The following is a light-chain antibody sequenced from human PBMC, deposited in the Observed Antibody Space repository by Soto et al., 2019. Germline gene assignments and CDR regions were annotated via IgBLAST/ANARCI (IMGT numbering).Light chain of an antibody. CDR2: EVS. CDR1: RTHVGGYNY. CDR3: GSYTSTDNPFV. V-gene: IGLV2-14*01. J-gene: IGLJ1*01. Sequence: QSALAQPSSLYGSPGQSITISCTGTRTHVGGYNYVSWYQHHPGKGPKLIIYEVSNRPSGVSDRFSGSKSGNKASLIISNLEDEDESDYYCGSYTSTDNPFVFGPGTQGTVL.